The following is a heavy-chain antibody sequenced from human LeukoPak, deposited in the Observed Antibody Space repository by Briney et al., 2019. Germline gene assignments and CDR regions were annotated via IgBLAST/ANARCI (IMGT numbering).Heavy chain of an antibody. Sequence: SETLSLTCAVYGGSFSGCYWSWIRQPPGKGLEWIGEINHSGSTNYNPSLKSRVTISVDTSKSQFSLKLSSVTAADTAVYYCARGRRGRGVFDPWGQGTLVTVSS. CDR3: ARGRRGRGVFDP. V-gene: IGHV4-34*01. CDR2: INHSGST. J-gene: IGHJ5*02. D-gene: IGHD1-26*01. CDR1: GGSFSGCY.